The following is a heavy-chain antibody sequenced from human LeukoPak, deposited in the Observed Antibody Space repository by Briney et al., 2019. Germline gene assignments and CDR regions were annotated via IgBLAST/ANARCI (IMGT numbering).Heavy chain of an antibody. V-gene: IGHV1-46*01. CDR3: ARSYGSGSGQGRLNYYYYGMDV. D-gene: IGHD3-10*01. J-gene: IGHJ6*02. CDR2: INPSGGST. CDR1: GYTFTSYY. Sequence: GASVKVSCKASGYTFTSYYMHWVRQAPGQGLEWMGIINPSGGSTSYAQKFQGRVTMTRDTSTSTVYMELSSLRSEDTAVYYCARSYGSGSGQGRLNYYYYGMDVWGQGTTVTVSS.